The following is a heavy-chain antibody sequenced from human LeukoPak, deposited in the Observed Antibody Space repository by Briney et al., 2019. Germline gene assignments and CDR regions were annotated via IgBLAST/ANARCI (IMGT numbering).Heavy chain of an antibody. J-gene: IGHJ5*01. D-gene: IGHD1-26*01. V-gene: IGHV3-74*01. CDR2: INTDGSST. CDR1: GFTFSSYW. CDR3: ARDKVVGPTKFDS. Sequence: GGSLRLSCAASGFTFSSYWMHWVRQAPGKGLVWVSRINTDGSSTNYADSVKGRFTISRDNAKNTLYLHMNSLRAEDTAVYYCARDKVVGPTKFDSWGQGTLVTVSS.